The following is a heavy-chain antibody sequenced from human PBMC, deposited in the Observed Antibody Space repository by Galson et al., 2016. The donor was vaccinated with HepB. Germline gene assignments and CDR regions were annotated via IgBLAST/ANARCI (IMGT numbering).Heavy chain of an antibody. CDR2: ISSSGDAV. Sequence: SLRLSCAPSGFTFSSFSMHWVRQAPGTGLEWLSYISSSGDAVCYADSVRGRFTISRGNAKNSLFLQMNSLRVEDTAVYYRARDLGVHAGNYWGQGTLVSVSS. D-gene: IGHD3-16*01. CDR1: GFTFSSFS. J-gene: IGHJ4*02. V-gene: IGHV3-48*01. CDR3: ARDLGVHAGNY.